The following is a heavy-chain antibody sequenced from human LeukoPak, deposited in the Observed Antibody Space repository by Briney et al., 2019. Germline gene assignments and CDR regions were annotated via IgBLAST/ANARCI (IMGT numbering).Heavy chain of an antibody. V-gene: IGHV3-23*01. J-gene: IGHJ5*02. CDR2: ISRSGENT. CDR1: GFIFSSYA. Sequence: GGSLRLSCAASGFIFSSYAMSWVRQAPGKGLEWVSAISRSGENTYYADSVKGRFTISRDNSNNTLYLQMNSLRAEDTAVYYCAKVLPIEFSPSSWFDPWGQGTLVTVSS. CDR3: AKVLPIEFSPSSWFDP. D-gene: IGHD2-21*01.